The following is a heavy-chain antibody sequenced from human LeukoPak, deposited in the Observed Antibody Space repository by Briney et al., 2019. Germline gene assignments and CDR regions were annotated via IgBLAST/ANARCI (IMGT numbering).Heavy chain of an antibody. CDR3: ATGYGPGYFDY. Sequence: ASVKVSCKVSGYTLTELSMHWVRQAPGKGLEWMGGFDPEDGETIYAQKFQGRVTMTEGTSTDTAYMELSSLRSEDTAVYYCATGYGPGYFDYWGQGTLVTVSS. CDR1: GYTLTELS. V-gene: IGHV1-24*01. D-gene: IGHD3-10*01. J-gene: IGHJ4*02. CDR2: FDPEDGET.